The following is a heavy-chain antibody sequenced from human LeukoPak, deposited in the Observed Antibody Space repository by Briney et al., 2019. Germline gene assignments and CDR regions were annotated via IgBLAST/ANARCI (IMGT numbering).Heavy chain of an antibody. D-gene: IGHD3-10*01. J-gene: IGHJ4*02. V-gene: IGHV3-23*01. Sequence: GGSLRLSCAASGFTFSSYAMSWVRQAPGKGLEWVSAISGSGGSTYYADSVKGRFTISRDNSKNTLYLQMNSLRAEDTAVYCCAKDRYYYGSGSYYGGFDYWGQGTLVTVSS. CDR3: AKDRYYYGSGSYYGGFDY. CDR2: ISGSGGST. CDR1: GFTFSSYA.